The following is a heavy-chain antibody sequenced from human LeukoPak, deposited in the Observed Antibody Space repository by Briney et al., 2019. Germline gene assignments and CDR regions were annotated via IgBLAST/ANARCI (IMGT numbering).Heavy chain of an antibody. V-gene: IGHV1-2*02. D-gene: IGHD3-3*01. CDR3: AREAVTIFGLVRTQTTKGPHRFDP. J-gene: IGHJ5*02. CDR1: GYTFTGYY. CDR2: INPNSGGT. Sequence: ASVKVSCKASGYTFTGYYMHWVRQAPGQGLEWMGWINPNSGGTNYAQKFQGRVTMTRDMSTSTVYMVLSSLRSEDTAVYYCAREAVTIFGLVRTQTTKGPHRFDPWGQGTLVTVSS.